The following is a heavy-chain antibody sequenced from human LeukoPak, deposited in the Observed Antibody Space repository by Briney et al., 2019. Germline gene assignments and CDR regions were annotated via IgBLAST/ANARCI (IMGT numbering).Heavy chain of an antibody. D-gene: IGHD4-17*01. CDR2: ISRSGTTI. Sequence: GGSLRLSCATSGFTFSNYEMNWVRQAPGKGLEWVSYISRSGTTIYYADSVKGRFTISRDNAKNSLYLQMNSLRAEDTAVYYCASEDYGDSSFGDWGQGTLVTVSS. J-gene: IGHJ4*02. V-gene: IGHV3-48*03. CDR3: ASEDYGDSSFGD. CDR1: GFTFSNYE.